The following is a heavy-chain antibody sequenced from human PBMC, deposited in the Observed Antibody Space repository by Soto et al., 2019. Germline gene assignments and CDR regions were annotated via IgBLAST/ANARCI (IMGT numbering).Heavy chain of an antibody. D-gene: IGHD2-2*01. Sequence: SETLSLTCTVSGGSISSGGYYWSWIRQHPGKGLEWIGYIYYSGSTYYNPSLKSRVTISVDTSKNQFSLKLCSVTAADTAVYYCARGYCSSTSCYFFRDYYYYYMDVWGKGTTVTVSS. J-gene: IGHJ6*03. CDR2: IYYSGST. CDR1: GGSISSGGYY. CDR3: ARGYCSSTSCYFFRDYYYYYMDV. V-gene: IGHV4-31*03.